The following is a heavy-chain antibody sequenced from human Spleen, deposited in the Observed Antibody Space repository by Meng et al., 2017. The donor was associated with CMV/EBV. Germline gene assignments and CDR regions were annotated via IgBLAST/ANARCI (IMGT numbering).Heavy chain of an antibody. Sequence: GGSLRLSCAASGFTFSSCELSWVRQAPGKGLEWVSSISSSSSYIYYADSVKGRFTISRDNAKNSLYLQMNSLRAEDTAVYYCARDGNSGYDWRNWGQGTLVTVSS. D-gene: IGHD5-12*01. CDR3: ARDGNSGYDWRN. CDR1: GFTFSSCE. V-gene: IGHV3-21*01. J-gene: IGHJ4*02. CDR2: ISSSSSYI.